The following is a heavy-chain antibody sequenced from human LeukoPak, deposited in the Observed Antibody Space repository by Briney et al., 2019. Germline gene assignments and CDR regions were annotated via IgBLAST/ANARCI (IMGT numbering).Heavy chain of an antibody. J-gene: IGHJ2*01. Sequence: SETLSLTCTVSGGSISSYYWSWIRQPPGKGLEWIGYIFYSGSTNYNPSLRSRATISLDTSKNQFSLKLSSVTAADTAVYYCARLTMFRGVIYGTDWHSDLWGRGTLVTVSS. CDR1: GGSISSYY. CDR3: ARLTMFRGVIYGTDWHSDL. CDR2: IFYSGST. D-gene: IGHD3-10*01. V-gene: IGHV4-59*12.